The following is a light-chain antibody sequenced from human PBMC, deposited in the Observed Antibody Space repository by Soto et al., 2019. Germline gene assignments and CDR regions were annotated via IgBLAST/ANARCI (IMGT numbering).Light chain of an antibody. J-gene: IGLJ1*01. CDR2: AVS. CDR3: SFYISRTTSLV. V-gene: IGLV2-18*01. Sequence: QAALTQPPSVSGSPGQSVSISCTGTSSDVGTYISVSWYQQPPGTAPKLIIYAVSNRPSGVPDRFSGSKSGNTASLTIPGIQAEDEADSYCSFYISRTTSLVFGIGTKVT. CDR1: SSDVGTYIS.